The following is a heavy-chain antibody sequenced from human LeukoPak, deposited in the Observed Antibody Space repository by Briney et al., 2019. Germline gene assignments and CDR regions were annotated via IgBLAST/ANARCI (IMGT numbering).Heavy chain of an antibody. CDR2: IYYTGAT. CDR1: GGSISSYY. CDR3: ARAGYSYGTGYYFDY. V-gene: IGHV4-59*01. Sequence: SETLSLTCTVSGGSISSYYWSWIRLPPGKGLEWIGYIYYTGATYYNPSLKSRVTISLDTSKNQFSLKLSSLTAADAAVYYCARAGYSYGTGYYFDYWGQGALVTVSS. D-gene: IGHD5-18*01. J-gene: IGHJ4*02.